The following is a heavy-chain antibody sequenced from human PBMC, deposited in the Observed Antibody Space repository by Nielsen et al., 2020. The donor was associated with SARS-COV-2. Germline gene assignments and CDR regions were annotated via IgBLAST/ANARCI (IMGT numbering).Heavy chain of an antibody. Sequence: GESLKISCAASGFTFSTYWMTWVRQAPGKGLEWVANINQDGSVKYLVDSVKGRFTISRDNAKNSVYLQMNSLTAEDTAMYYCARAIGAADSYWGQGTLVTVSS. V-gene: IGHV3-7*05. CDR1: GFTFSTYW. D-gene: IGHD1-26*01. J-gene: IGHJ4*02. CDR3: ARAIGAADSY. CDR2: INQDGSVK.